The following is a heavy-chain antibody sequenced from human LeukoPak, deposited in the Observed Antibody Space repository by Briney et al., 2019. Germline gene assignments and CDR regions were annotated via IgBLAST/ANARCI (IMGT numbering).Heavy chain of an antibody. D-gene: IGHD1-26*01. J-gene: IGHJ4*02. CDR1: GFTFHNYA. V-gene: IGHV3-43*02. CDR2: INGNGGST. Sequence: PGGSLRLSCAASGFTFHNYAMHWVRQPPGKGLEWVSLINGNGGSTYYAGSVKGRFTISRDNSKNSLYLQMNSLTTEDSALYYCTKDMGGGWEPWDSWGQGTLVTVSS. CDR3: TKDMGGGWEPWDS.